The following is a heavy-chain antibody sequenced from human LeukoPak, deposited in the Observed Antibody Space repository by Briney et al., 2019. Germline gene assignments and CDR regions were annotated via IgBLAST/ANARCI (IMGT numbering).Heavy chain of an antibody. CDR1: GFTFSSYA. CDR3: ARGRLVDY. Sequence: PGGSLRLSCAASGFTFSSYAMSWIRQPPGKGLEWIGEINHSGSTNYNPSLKSRVTISVDTSKNQFSLKLSSVTAADTAVYYCARGRLVDYWGQGTLVTVSS. D-gene: IGHD6-25*01. J-gene: IGHJ4*02. CDR2: INHSGST. V-gene: IGHV4-34*01.